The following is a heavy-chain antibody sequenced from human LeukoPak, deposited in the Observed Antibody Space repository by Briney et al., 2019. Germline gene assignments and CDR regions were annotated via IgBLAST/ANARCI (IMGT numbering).Heavy chain of an antibody. CDR2: ISGSGGST. Sequence: GGSLRLSCAASGFTFSSYAMSWVRQAPGKGLEGVSAISGSGGSTYYADSVKGRFTISKDNPKNTLYLQMNSLRAEDTAVYYGAKGIGAFDIWGQGTMVTVSS. V-gene: IGHV3-23*01. CDR1: GFTFSSYA. CDR3: AKGIGAFDI. J-gene: IGHJ3*02.